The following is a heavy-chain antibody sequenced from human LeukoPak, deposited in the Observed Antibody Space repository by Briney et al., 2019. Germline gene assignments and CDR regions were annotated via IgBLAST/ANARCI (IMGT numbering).Heavy chain of an antibody. CDR1: GGSISSSSYY. V-gene: IGHV4-39*01. CDR2: IYYSGST. D-gene: IGHD6-13*01. CDR3: ARRYSSSWYAPYYYYYMDV. Sequence: SETLPLTCTVSGGSISSSSYYWGWIRQPPGKGLEWIGSIYYSGSTYYNPSLKSRVTISVDTSKNQFSLKLSSVTAADTAVYYCARRYSSSWYAPYYYYYMDVWGKGTTVTVSS. J-gene: IGHJ6*03.